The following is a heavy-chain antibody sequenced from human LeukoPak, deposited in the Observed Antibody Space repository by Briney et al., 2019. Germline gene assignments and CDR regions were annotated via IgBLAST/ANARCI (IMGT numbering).Heavy chain of an antibody. V-gene: IGHV4-30-2*01. CDR3: ARAGTTSRAFDI. D-gene: IGHD1-14*01. Sequence: SETLSLTCTVSGGSISSGGYYWSWIRQPPGKGLEWIGYIYHSGSTYYNPSLKSRVTISVDRSKNQFSLKLSSVTAADTAVYYCARAGTTSRAFDIWGQGTMVTVSS. CDR1: GGSISSGGYY. J-gene: IGHJ3*02. CDR2: IYHSGST.